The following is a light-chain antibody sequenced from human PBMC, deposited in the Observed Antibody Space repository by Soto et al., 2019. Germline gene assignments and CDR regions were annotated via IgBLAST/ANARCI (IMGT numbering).Light chain of an antibody. Sequence: DIQMTQSPFSLSASVGDRVTITCRASQSISRYLNWYQQKPGKPPKLLIYAAVSLQSGIPSRFIAYGAGTDFRRNISSLQSEDFATYYCQQTYSSSQWPCGQGTNVDIK. J-gene: IGKJ1*01. CDR1: QSISRY. CDR2: AAV. CDR3: QQTYSSSQWP. V-gene: IGKV1-39*01.